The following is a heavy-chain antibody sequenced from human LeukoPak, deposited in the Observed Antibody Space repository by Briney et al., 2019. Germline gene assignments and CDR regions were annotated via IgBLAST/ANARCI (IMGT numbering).Heavy chain of an antibody. V-gene: IGHV4-61*01. CDR1: GASVSSDSYY. Sequence: SETLSLTCSVSGASVSSDSYYWSWIRQPPGKGLEWIGYISYRGSTSSSPSLKSRVTISEDTSKNQFSLKLRSVTAADTALYFCASLYCTRTSCYLDPWGQGSLVTVSS. J-gene: IGHJ5*02. D-gene: IGHD2-2*01. CDR3: ASLYCTRTSCYLDP. CDR2: ISYRGST.